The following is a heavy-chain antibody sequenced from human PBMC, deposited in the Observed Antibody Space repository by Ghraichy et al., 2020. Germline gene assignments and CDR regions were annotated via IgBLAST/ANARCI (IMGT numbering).Heavy chain of an antibody. J-gene: IGHJ6*02. CDR3: ARGYPGGYSPLDYYYGMDV. CDR2: IYYSGST. Sequence: SETLSLTCTVSGGSISSYYWSWIRQPPGKGLEWIGYIYYSGSTNYNPSLKSRVTISVDTSKNQFSLKLSSVTAADTAVYYCARGYPGGYSPLDYYYGMDVWGQGTTVTVSS. D-gene: IGHD4-11*01. V-gene: IGHV4-59*01. CDR1: GGSISSYY.